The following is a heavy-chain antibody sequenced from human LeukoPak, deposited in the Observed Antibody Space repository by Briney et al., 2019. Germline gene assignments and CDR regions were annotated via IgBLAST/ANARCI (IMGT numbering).Heavy chain of an antibody. CDR3: AKAAGQWVVGGHYYFDY. V-gene: IGHV3-23*01. J-gene: IGHJ4*02. CDR1: GFTFSNYA. Sequence: PGGSLRLSCAAPGFTFSNYAMSWVRQAPGKGLECVSGISGSGGSSYYADSVKGRFTISRDNSKNMLYLQMNSLRAEDTAVYYCAKAAGQWVVGGHYYFDYWGQGTLVTVSS. CDR2: ISGSGGSS. D-gene: IGHD6-19*01.